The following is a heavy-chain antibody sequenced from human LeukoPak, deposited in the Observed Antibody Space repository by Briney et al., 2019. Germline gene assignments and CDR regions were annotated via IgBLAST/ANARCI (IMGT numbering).Heavy chain of an antibody. Sequence: GGSLRLSCAASGFTFSSYGMHWVRQAPGKGLEWVAVIWYDGSNKYYADSVKGRFTISRDNSKNSLYLQMNSLRDEDTAVYYCARGNYENWFDPWGQGTLVTVSS. CDR1: GFTFSSYG. J-gene: IGHJ5*02. D-gene: IGHD4-11*01. CDR2: IWYDGSNK. CDR3: ARGNYENWFDP. V-gene: IGHV3-33*01.